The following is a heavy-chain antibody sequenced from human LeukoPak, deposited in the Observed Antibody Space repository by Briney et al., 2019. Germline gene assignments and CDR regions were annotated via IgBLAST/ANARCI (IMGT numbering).Heavy chain of an antibody. V-gene: IGHV3-11*05. CDR3: ARVNYYGSGSSLFDY. D-gene: IGHD3-10*01. CDR2: ISSSSSYT. CDR1: GFTFSDYY. Sequence: GGSLRLSCAASGFTFSDYYMSWIRQAPGKGLEWVSYISSSSSYTNYADSVKGRFTTSRDNAKNSLYLQMNSLRAEDTAVYYCARVNYYGSGSSLFDYWGQGTLVTVSS. J-gene: IGHJ4*02.